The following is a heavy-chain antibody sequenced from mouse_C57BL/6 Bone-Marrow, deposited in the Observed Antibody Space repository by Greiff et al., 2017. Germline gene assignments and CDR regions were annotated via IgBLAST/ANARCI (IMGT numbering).Heavy chain of an antibody. CDR3: ASTGTTFPCCCAIDY. CDR1: GYTFTSYW. V-gene: IGHV1-72*01. D-gene: IGHD1-1*01. J-gene: IGHJ4*01. Sequence: VQLQQPGAELVKPGASVKLSCKASGYTFTSYWMHWVKQRPGRGLEWIGRIDPNRGGTKYNEKFKSKATLTVDKPSSTAYMQLSSLTSEDSAVXVCASTGTTFPCCCAIDYWGQGTSVTVSA. CDR2: IDPNRGGT.